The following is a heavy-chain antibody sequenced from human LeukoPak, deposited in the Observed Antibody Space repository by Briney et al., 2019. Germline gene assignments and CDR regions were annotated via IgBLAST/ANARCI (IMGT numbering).Heavy chain of an antibody. CDR2: IIPIFGTA. J-gene: IGHJ6*02. CDR3: ARDGAFGVVTRYYYGMDV. D-gene: IGHD3-3*01. Sequence: ASVKVSCKASGGTFSSCAISWVRQAPGQGLEWMGGIIPIFGTANYAQKFQGRVTITADESTSTAYMELNSLRSEDTAVYYCARDGAFGVVTRYYYGMDVWGQGTTVTVSS. CDR1: GGTFSSCA. V-gene: IGHV1-69*13.